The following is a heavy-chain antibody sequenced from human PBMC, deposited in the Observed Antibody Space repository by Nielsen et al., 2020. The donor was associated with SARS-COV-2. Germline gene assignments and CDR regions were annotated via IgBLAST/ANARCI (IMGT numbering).Heavy chain of an antibody. CDR2: ISNGGSFI. Sequence: GGSLRLSCAASGFAFDDNAMHWVRQAPGKGLEWVSAISNGGSFIYYADSLKGRFTISRDNAKNSLDLQIHSLRADDTAMYYCARGRQGFMEWSLDYWGLGTLVTVSS. J-gene: IGHJ4*02. CDR3: ARGRQGFMEWSLDY. D-gene: IGHD3-3*01. V-gene: IGHV3-21*04. CDR1: GFAFDDNA.